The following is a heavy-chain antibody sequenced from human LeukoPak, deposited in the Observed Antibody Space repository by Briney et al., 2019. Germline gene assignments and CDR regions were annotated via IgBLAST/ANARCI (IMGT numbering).Heavy chain of an antibody. V-gene: IGHV3-48*01. Sequence: TGGSLRLSCVGSGFTFSSYSMSWVRQAPGKGLEWVSYISISTSSIDYADSVKGRFTISRDNAKNSLYLQMNSLRAEDTAVYYCAREVFHGSGRGFDSWGQGTLVTVSS. CDR2: ISISTSSI. J-gene: IGHJ4*02. CDR3: AREVFHGSGRGFDS. D-gene: IGHD3-10*01. CDR1: GFTFSSYS.